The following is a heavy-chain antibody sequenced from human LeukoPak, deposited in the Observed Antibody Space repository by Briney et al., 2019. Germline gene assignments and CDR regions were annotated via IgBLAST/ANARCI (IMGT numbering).Heavy chain of an antibody. J-gene: IGHJ6*02. CDR3: ASVGGSYSYYYYYGMDV. V-gene: IGHV4-61*01. CDR2: IYYSGST. Sequence: PSETLSLTCTVSGGSVSSGSYYWSWIRQPPGKGLGWIGYIYYSGSTNYNPSLKSRVTISVDTSKNQFSLRLSSVTAADTAVYYCASVGGSYSYYYYYGMDVWGQGTTVTVSS. CDR1: GGSVSSGSYY. D-gene: IGHD1-26*01.